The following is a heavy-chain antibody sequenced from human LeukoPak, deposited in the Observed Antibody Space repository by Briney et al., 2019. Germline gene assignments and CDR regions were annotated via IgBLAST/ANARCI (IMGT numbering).Heavy chain of an antibody. J-gene: IGHJ4*02. CDR3: AKHRRSTLVTAYFDS. V-gene: IGHV3-74*01. D-gene: IGHD2-21*02. CDR2: INTDGSST. CDR1: GFTFSSYW. Sequence: GGSLRLSCAASGFTFSSYWMHWVRQAPGKGLVWVSRINTDGSSTSYADSVKGRFTISRDNSKNTLYLQLNSLRVDDAAIYYCAKHRRSTLVTAYFDSWGQGTLVTVSS.